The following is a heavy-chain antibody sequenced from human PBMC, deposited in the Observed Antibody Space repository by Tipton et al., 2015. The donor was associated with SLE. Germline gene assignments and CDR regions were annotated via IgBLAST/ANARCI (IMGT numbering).Heavy chain of an antibody. V-gene: IGHV4-61*02. CDR2: IHTSGNT. Sequence: TLSLTCTVSGASISSGSYFWGWIRQSAGEGLEWLGRIHTSGNTHYNPSLSSRLTISVDTSRNQFSLRLTSVTAADTAVYYCARNLGYWGRGTLVTVSS. CDR3: ARNLGY. D-gene: IGHD1-14*01. J-gene: IGHJ4*02. CDR1: GASISSGSYF.